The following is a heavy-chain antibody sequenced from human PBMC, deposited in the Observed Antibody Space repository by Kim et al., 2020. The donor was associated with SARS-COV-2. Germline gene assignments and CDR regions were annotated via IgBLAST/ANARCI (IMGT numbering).Heavy chain of an antibody. V-gene: IGHV3-7*01. D-gene: IGHD2-21*01. J-gene: IGHJ3*02. CDR1: GFTFSSYW. Sequence: GGSLRLSCAASGFTFSSYWMSWVRQAPGKGLEWVANIKQDGSEKYYVDSVKGRFTISRDNAKNSLYLQMNSLRAEDTAVYYCARDLPYFHDAFDIWGQGTMVTVSS. CDR2: IKQDGSEK. CDR3: ARDLPYFHDAFDI.